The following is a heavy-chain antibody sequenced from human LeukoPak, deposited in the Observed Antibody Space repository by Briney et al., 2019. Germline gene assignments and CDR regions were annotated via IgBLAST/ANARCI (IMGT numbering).Heavy chain of an antibody. CDR2: ISSSSSTI. Sequence: GGSLRLSCAASGFTFSSYSMNRVRQAPGKGLEWVSYISSSSSTIYYADSVKGRFTISRDNAKNSLYLQMNSLRAEDTAVYYCARDLGYSYGYGPDYWGQGTLVTVSS. J-gene: IGHJ4*02. CDR3: ARDLGYSYGYGPDY. V-gene: IGHV3-48*04. CDR1: GFTFSSYS. D-gene: IGHD5-18*01.